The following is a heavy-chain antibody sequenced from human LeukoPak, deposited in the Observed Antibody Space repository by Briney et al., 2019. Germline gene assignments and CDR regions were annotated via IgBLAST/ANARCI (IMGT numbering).Heavy chain of an antibody. CDR1: GYTFTRCA. J-gene: IGHJ3*02. Sequence: ASVKVSCKTSGYTFTRCAVHWVRQAPGQRLEWMGWIHADSGNTKYSQKLQGRVTIARDTSGSTIYMELSSLRFEDAAVYFCTIGLAGDWDAFDIWGLGT. CDR2: IHADSGNT. D-gene: IGHD6-19*01. CDR3: TIGLAGDWDAFDI. V-gene: IGHV1-3*01.